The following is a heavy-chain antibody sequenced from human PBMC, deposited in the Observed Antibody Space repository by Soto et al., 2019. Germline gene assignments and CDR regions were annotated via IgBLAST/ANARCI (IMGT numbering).Heavy chain of an antibody. V-gene: IGHV4-4*02. J-gene: IGHJ3*02. D-gene: IGHD4-17*01. CDR3: ARGLDGNYVSPDAFDI. Sequence: SETLSLTCAVSGGSISSSNWWSLVRPPTRKGLEGVGEIYHSGNTNYNPSLKSRVTISVDKSKNQFSLKLSSVTAADTAVYYCARGLDGNYVSPDAFDIWGQGTMVTVSS. CDR2: IYHSGNT. CDR1: GGSISSSNW.